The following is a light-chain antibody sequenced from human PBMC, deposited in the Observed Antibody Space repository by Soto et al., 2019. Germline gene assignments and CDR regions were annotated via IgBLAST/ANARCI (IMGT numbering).Light chain of an antibody. Sequence: DIQMTQSPSSLSASVGDSLTITCRASQYISTYLNWYQQKPGKAHKLLIYVAYNLQSGVQSRFSGSGSGTDFTLTIRRLEPEEFAVYYCKQYGSSWWTVGQGTKVDIK. CDR1: QYISTY. J-gene: IGKJ1*01. V-gene: IGKV1-39*01. CDR2: VAY. CDR3: KQYGSSWWT.